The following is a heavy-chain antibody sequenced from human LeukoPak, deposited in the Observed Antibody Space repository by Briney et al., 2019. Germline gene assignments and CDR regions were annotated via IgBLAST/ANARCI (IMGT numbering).Heavy chain of an antibody. Sequence: PSETLSLTCSVSGGSISSSYWSWIRQPAGKGLEWIGRIYSSGSTNYNPSLKSRVTMSVDTSKNQFSLKLSSVTAADTAVYYCASEGGSSGYAYFDYWGQGTLVTVSS. V-gene: IGHV4-4*07. CDR3: ASEGGSSGYAYFDY. CDR2: IYSSGST. D-gene: IGHD3-22*01. J-gene: IGHJ4*02. CDR1: GGSISSSY.